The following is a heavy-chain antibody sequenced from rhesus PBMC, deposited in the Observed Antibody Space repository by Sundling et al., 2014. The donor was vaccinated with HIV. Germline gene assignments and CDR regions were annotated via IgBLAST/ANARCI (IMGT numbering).Heavy chain of an antibody. CDR1: GFSLSTSGMG. D-gene: IGHD6-31*01. V-gene: IGHV2S1*01. CDR2: VYWDDDK. Sequence: QVTLKESGPALLKPTQTLTLTCTLSGFSLSTSGMGVGWIRQPPGKALEWLASVYWDDDKHYSTSLKSRLTVSKDTSKNQVVLTMTNMDPVDTATYYCARVDGSGWPIFDYWGQGVLVTVSS. J-gene: IGHJ4*01. CDR3: ARVDGSGWPIFDY.